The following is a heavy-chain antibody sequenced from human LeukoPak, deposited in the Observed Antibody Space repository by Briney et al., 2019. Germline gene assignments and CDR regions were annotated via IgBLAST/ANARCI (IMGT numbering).Heavy chain of an antibody. Sequence: SQTLSLTSTVSGGSISSGTYYWSWIRQPAGKGLEWIGRIYTSGSTNYNPSLKSRVTISVDTSKNQFSLKLSSVTAADTAVYYCARSTVGYYYYYMDVWGKGTTVTVSS. V-gene: IGHV4-61*02. CDR1: GGSISSGTYY. CDR3: ARSTVGYYYYYMDV. CDR2: IYTSGST. J-gene: IGHJ6*03. D-gene: IGHD4-17*01.